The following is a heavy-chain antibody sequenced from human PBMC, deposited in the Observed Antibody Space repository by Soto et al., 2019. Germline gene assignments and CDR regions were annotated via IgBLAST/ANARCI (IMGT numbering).Heavy chain of an antibody. J-gene: IGHJ6*02. V-gene: IGHV1-2*04. D-gene: IGHD3-22*01. CDR1: GYTFTGYY. Sequence: ASVKVSCKASGYTFTGYYMHWVRQAPGQELEWMGWINPNSGGTNYAQKFQGWVTMTRDTSISTAYMELSRLRSDDTAVYYCARGGRSNTYYYDSSGQGGMDVWGQGTTVTVSS. CDR3: ARGGRSNTYYYDSSGQGGMDV. CDR2: INPNSGGT.